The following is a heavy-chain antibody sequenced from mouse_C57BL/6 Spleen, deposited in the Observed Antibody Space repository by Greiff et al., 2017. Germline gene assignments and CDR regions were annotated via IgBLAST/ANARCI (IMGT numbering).Heavy chain of an antibody. J-gene: IGHJ4*01. CDR1: GFNIKDYY. CDR2: IDPEDGET. D-gene: IGHD2-10*02. CDR3: ARAGYGNYPWGMDY. Sequence: VQLKESGAELVKPGASVKLSCTASGFNIKDYYMHWVKQRTEQGLEWIGRIDPEDGETKDAPKFQGKATITADTSSNTAYLQLSSLTSEDTAVYYCARAGYGNYPWGMDYWGQGTSVTVSS. V-gene: IGHV14-2*01.